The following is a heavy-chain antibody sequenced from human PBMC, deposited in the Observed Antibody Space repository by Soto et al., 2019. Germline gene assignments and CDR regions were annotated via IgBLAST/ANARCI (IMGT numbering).Heavy chain of an antibody. Sequence: EVQLLESGGGLVQPGGSLRLSCAASGFTFTSYAMNWVRQAPGKGLEWVSSIRGSNDSTYYADSVKGRFTISRDNSKNLLYLEMNSLIAEDTSVYYCAKDLPTALRIAAAASFDYWGQGTLVTFSS. CDR3: AKDLPTALRIAAAASFDY. V-gene: IGHV3-23*01. CDR1: GFTFTSYA. J-gene: IGHJ4*02. D-gene: IGHD6-13*01. CDR2: IRGSNDST.